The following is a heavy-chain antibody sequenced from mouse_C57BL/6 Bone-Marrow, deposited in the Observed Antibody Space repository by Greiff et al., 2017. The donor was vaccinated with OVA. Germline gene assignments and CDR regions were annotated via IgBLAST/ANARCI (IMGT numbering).Heavy chain of an antibody. D-gene: IGHD1-3*01. CDR3: ARQNTNRLVFDV. CDR1: GFTFRAYG. J-gene: IGHJ1*03. V-gene: IGHV5-15*04. CDR2: FRNLAYSI. Sequence: EVKLVESGGGLVQPGGSLKLSCAASGFTFRAYGMAWVRQAPRKGPEWVAFFRNLAYSIYYADTVTGRFTISRENAKNPLSLDMNSLRSEDTARDCCARQNTNRLVFDVWGTGTTVTVSS.